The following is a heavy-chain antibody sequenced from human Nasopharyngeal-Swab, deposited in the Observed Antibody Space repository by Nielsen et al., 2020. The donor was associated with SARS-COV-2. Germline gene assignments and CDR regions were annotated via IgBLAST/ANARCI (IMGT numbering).Heavy chain of an antibody. CDR3: VKDVKTVVGITTIFVS. V-gene: IGHV3-9*01. D-gene: IGHD2-21*01. CDR2: ISWNSGDT. J-gene: IGHJ4*02. Sequence: SLKISCAASGFKFDDYAMHWVRQGPGQGLEWVSGISWNSGDTGYADSVKGRFTISRDDAKNSLYMQMNSLRPEDTALYYCVKDVKTVVGITTIFVSWGQGTLVTVSS. CDR1: GFKFDDYA.